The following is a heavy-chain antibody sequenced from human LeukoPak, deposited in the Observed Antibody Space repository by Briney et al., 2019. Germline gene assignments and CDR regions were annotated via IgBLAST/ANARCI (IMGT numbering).Heavy chain of an antibody. CDR3: AKVRILVGSGSWDY. CDR1: GFTFSSYA. V-gene: IGHV3-23*01. J-gene: IGHJ4*02. D-gene: IGHD3-10*01. Sequence: PGGSLRLSCAASGFTFSSYAMSWVRQAPGKGVEWVSAIGGSSGSTYYADSVKGRFTISRDNYKKTVYMQLNSLRAEDTAVYYCAKVRILVGSGSWDYWGQGTLVTVSS. CDR2: IGGSSGST.